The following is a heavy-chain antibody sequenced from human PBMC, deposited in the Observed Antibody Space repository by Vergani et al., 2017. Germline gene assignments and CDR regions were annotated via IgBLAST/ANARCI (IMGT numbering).Heavy chain of an antibody. CDR1: GFTFSSYS. Sequence: EVQLVESGGGLVQPGGSLRLSCAASGFTFSSYSMNWVRQAPGKGLEWVSYISSSSSTIYYADSVKGRFTISRDNAKNSLYLQMNSLRAEDTAVYYWARERDVDTAMVTIFDYWGQGTLVTVSS. CDR3: ARERDVDTAMVTIFDY. J-gene: IGHJ4*02. D-gene: IGHD5-18*01. V-gene: IGHV3-48*04. CDR2: ISSSSSTI.